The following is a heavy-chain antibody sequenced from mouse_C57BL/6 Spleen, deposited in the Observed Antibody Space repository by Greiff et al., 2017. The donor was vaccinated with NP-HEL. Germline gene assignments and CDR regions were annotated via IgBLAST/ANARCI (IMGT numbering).Heavy chain of an antibody. J-gene: IGHJ2*01. CDR1: GYAFSSSW. D-gene: IGHD6-1*01. CDR2: IYPGDGDT. V-gene: IGHV1-82*01. Sequence: VQLQQSGPELVKPGASVKISCKASGYAFSSSWMNWVKQRPGKGLEWIGRIYPGDGDTNYNGKFKGKATLTADKSSSTAYMQLSSLASEDSAVYCCAPLLDYWGQGTTLTVSS. CDR3: APLLDY.